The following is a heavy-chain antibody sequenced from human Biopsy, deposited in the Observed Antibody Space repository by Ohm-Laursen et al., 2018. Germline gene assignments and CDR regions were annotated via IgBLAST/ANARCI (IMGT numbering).Heavy chain of an antibody. Sequence: GTLSLTCNVSGGDINNYYWSWIRQPAGKGLEWIGRIYPGGSTNYNPSFKSRVTMSVDTSKKQLSLRLRSVTAADTAMYYCVSVVLGPTNDAFDLWGQGTMVVVSS. J-gene: IGHJ3*01. CDR1: GGDINNYY. CDR3: VSVVLGPTNDAFDL. V-gene: IGHV4-4*07. D-gene: IGHD3-22*01. CDR2: IYPGGST.